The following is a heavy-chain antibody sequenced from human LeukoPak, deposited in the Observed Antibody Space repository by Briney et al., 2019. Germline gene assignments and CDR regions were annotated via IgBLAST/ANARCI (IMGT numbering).Heavy chain of an antibody. CDR1: GGSISSYY. CDR3: ARELAAAGVYYYYYMDV. CDR2: IYTSGST. Sequence: SETLSLTCTVSGGSISSYYWSWIRQPAGKGLEWIGRIYTSGSTNYNPSLESRVTMSVDTTNNQFSLKLSSVTAADTAVYYCARELAAAGVYYYYYMDVWGKGTTVTVSS. D-gene: IGHD6-13*01. V-gene: IGHV4-4*07. J-gene: IGHJ6*03.